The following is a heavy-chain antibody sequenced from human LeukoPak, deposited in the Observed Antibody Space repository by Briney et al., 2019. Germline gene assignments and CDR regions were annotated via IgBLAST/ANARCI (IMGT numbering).Heavy chain of an antibody. CDR2: ISGSGGST. J-gene: IGHJ4*02. CDR1: GFTFSSYA. D-gene: IGHD6-13*01. Sequence: PGGSPRLSCAASGFTFSSYAMSWVRQAPGKGLEWVSAISGSGGSTYYADSVKGRFTISRDNSKNTLYLQMNSLRAEDTAVYYCAKGRYSSSWPYVVDYWGQGTLVTVSS. V-gene: IGHV3-23*01. CDR3: AKGRYSSSWPYVVDY.